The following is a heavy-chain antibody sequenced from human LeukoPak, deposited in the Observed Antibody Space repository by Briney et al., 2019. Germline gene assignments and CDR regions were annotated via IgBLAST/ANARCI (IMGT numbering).Heavy chain of an antibody. V-gene: IGHV3-11*01. CDR3: GRGHWGLDY. D-gene: IGHD7-27*01. CDR1: GLTFSDHY. Sequence: PGGSLRLSCAASGLTFSDHYMTWIRQAPGKGPEWVSYITSSGDSVSYADSVKGRFTISRDNAKNSLYLQMNSLRAEDTVVYYCGRGHWGLDYWGQGTLVTVSS. J-gene: IGHJ4*02. CDR2: ITSSGDSV.